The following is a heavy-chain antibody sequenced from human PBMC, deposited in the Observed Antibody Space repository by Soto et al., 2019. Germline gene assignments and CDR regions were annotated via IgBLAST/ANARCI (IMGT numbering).Heavy chain of an antibody. J-gene: IGHJ4*02. D-gene: IGHD2-2*01. Sequence: EVQLVESGGGLVKPGGSLRLSCAASGFNFSNTWMSWVRQAPEKGLEWVGRIESKADGGTTDYAAPVKGRFTISRDDSKNTLFLQMDSLKTDDTAVYYCSTGRSSNYHWGQGTLVTVSS. CDR3: STGRSSNYH. CDR1: GFNFSNTW. V-gene: IGHV3-15*04. CDR2: IESKADGGTT.